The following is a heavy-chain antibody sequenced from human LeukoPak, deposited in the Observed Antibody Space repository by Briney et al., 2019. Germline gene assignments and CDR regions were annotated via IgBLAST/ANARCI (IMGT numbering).Heavy chain of an antibody. V-gene: IGHV3-48*01. CDR1: GFIFSLYS. CDR3: ARDAGNSGYGCDL. J-gene: IGHJ5*02. CDR2: IRSSSET. Sequence: GGSLRLSCAASGFIFSLYSMNWVRQAPGKGLEWVSHIRSSSETFYADSVKGRFTISRDNARNSLYLQMNNLRGEDTAIYYCARDAGNSGYGCDLWGQGTLVTVSS. D-gene: IGHD5-12*01.